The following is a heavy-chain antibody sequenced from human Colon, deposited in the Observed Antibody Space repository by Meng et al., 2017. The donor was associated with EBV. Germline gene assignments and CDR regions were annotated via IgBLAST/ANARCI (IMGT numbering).Heavy chain of an antibody. Sequence: QVQLQESGPGLVKHSGXLSLTCAVSGGSITSTNWWTWVRQAPGKGLEWIGEIYHSGSTNYNPSLESRVTMSVDKSKNQFSLKLFSVTAADTAVYYCARLSTTQGWYMIDDWGQGTLVTVSS. J-gene: IGHJ4*02. V-gene: IGHV4-4*02. CDR1: GGSITSTNW. CDR3: ARLSTTQGWYMIDD. CDR2: IYHSGST. D-gene: IGHD2-8*01.